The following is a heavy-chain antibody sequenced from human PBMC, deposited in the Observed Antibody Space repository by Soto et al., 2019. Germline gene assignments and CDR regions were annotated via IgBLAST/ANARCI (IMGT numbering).Heavy chain of an antibody. J-gene: IGHJ6*02. CDR1: GFTFSSYA. V-gene: IGHV3-30-3*01. CDR2: ISYDGSNK. Sequence: GGSLRLSCAASGFTFSSYAMHWVRQAPGKGLEWVAVISYDGSNKYYADSVKGRFTISRDNSKNTLYLQMNSLRAEDTAVYYCARDLAAGNYYYYGMDVWGQGTTVTVSS. D-gene: IGHD6-13*01. CDR3: ARDLAAGNYYYYGMDV.